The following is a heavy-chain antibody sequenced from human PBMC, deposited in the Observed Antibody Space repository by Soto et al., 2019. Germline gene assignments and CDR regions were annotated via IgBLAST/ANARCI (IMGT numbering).Heavy chain of an antibody. CDR3: ARVVSYYDSTRLSDY. CDR1: GGSISSGDYY. Sequence: SETLSLTCTVSGGSISSGDYYWSWIRQPPGKGLEWIGYIYYSGSTYYNPSLKSRVTISVDTSKNQFSLKLSSVTAADTAVYYCARVVSYYDSTRLSDYWGQGTLVTVSS. J-gene: IGHJ4*02. V-gene: IGHV4-30-4*01. CDR2: IYYSGST. D-gene: IGHD3-22*01.